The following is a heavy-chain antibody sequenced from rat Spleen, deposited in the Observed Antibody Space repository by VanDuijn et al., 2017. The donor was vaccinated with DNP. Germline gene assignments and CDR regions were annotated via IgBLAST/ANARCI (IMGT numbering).Heavy chain of an antibody. J-gene: IGHJ2*01. Sequence: EVQLVESGGGLVQPGRSLKLSCAASGFTFSDYYMAWVRQAPTKGLEWVAYIGSDGYAPYYGDSVKGRFTISRDNAENTVYLQMSSLRSEDTATYYCASWAPIAPLSTSNYWGQGVMVTVSS. CDR1: GFTFSDYY. CDR3: ASWAPIAPLSTSNY. CDR2: IGSDGYAP. V-gene: IGHV5-22*01. D-gene: IGHD1-2*01.